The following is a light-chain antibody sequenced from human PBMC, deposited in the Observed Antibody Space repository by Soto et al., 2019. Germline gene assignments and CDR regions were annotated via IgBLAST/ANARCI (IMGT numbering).Light chain of an antibody. CDR1: QSVSSRN. CDR2: GAS. J-gene: IGKJ2*01. CDR3: LRSGDSPPAYT. Sequence: EIVLTQSPGTVSLSPGERATLSCRASQSVSSRNLAWYRQKPGQAPSLLIFGASNRATGIPDRFSGSGSGTDSTLTISRLEPEDCAGYYCLRSGDSPPAYTFGQGTKLEIK. V-gene: IGKV3-20*01.